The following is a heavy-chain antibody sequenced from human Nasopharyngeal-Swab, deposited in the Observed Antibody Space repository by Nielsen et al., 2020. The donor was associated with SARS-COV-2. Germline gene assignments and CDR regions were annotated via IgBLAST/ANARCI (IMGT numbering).Heavy chain of an antibody. CDR2: IYHSGST. J-gene: IGHJ6*03. CDR3: ARVGGLWSAGFYYYYMDV. D-gene: IGHD3-3*01. Sequence: WIRQPPGKGLEWIGEIYHSGSTNYNPSLKSRVTISVDNSKNQFSLKLSSVTAADTVVYYCARVGGLWSAGFYYYYMDVWGKGTTVTVSS. V-gene: IGHV4-4*02.